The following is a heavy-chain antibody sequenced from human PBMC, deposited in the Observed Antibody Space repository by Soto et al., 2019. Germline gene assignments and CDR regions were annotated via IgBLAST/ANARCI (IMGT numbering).Heavy chain of an antibody. CDR2: ISYDGSNK. J-gene: IGHJ6*02. V-gene: IGHV3-30*18. CDR3: AKDRPYSGGYHYYYGMDV. CDR1: GFTFSSYG. D-gene: IGHD1-26*01. Sequence: QVQLVESGGGVVQPGRSLRLSCAASGFTFSSYGMHWVRQDPGKGLEWVAVISYDGSNKYYADSVKGRFTISRDNSKNTLYLQMNSLRAEDTAVYYCAKDRPYSGGYHYYYGMDVWGQGTTVTVS.